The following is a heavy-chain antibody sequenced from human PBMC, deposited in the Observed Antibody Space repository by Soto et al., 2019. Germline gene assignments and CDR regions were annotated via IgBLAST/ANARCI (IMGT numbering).Heavy chain of an antibody. Sequence: PGESLKISCKGSGYSFTSYWTSWVRQMPGKGLEWMGRIDPSDSYTNYSPSFQGHVTISADKSISTAYLQWSSLTSEDTAIYYCARGARYRLPKKGDQHYYYMDVWGKGTTVTVSS. D-gene: IGHD2-21*02. J-gene: IGHJ6*03. CDR1: GYSFTSYW. V-gene: IGHV5-10-1*01. CDR2: IDPSDSYT. CDR3: ARGARYRLPKKGDQHYYYMDV.